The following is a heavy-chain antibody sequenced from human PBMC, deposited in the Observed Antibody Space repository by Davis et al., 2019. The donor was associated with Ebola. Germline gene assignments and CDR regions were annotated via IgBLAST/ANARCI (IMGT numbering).Heavy chain of an antibody. J-gene: IGHJ6*02. CDR3: ARDPTRTYYDFWSGSSDYYYGMDV. CDR2: ISSSGSTI. CDR1: GFTFRSYS. V-gene: IGHV3-48*04. Sequence: GESLKISCAASGFTFRSYSMNWVRQAPGKGLEWVSSISSSGSTIYYADSVKGRFTISRDNAKNSLYLQMNSLRAEDTAVYYCARDPTRTYYDFWSGSSDYYYGMDVWGQGTTVTVSS. D-gene: IGHD3-3*01.